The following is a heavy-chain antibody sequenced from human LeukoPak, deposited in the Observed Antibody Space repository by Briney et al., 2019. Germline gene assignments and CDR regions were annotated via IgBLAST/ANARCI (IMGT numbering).Heavy chain of an antibody. CDR2: ISSNGGST. CDR1: GFTFSSYA. D-gene: IGHD3-22*01. Sequence: PGGSLRLSCAASGFTFSSYAMHWVRQAPGKELEYVSAISSNGGSTYYANSVKGRFTISRDNSKNTLYLQMGSLRAEDMAVYYCARDHSSGLYNWFDPWGQGTLVTVSS. V-gene: IGHV3-64*01. J-gene: IGHJ5*02. CDR3: ARDHSSGLYNWFDP.